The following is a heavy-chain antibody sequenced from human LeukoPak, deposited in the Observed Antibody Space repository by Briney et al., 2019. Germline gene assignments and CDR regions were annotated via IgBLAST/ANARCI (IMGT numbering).Heavy chain of an antibody. D-gene: IGHD3-16*02. CDR3: ARDGFYDYVWGSYRPLDY. V-gene: IGHV3-48*01. CDR1: GFTFSSYS. J-gene: IGHJ4*02. Sequence: GGSLRLSCAASGFTFSSYSMNWVRQAPGKGLEWVSYISSSSSTIYYADSVKGRFTISRDNAKNSLDLQMNSLRAEDTAVYYCARDGFYDYVWGSYRPLDYWGQGTLVTVSS. CDR2: ISSSSSTI.